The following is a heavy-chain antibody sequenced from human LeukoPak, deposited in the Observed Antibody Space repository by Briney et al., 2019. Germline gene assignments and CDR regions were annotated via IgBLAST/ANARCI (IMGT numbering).Heavy chain of an antibody. D-gene: IGHD1-20*01. J-gene: IGHJ6*02. CDR1: GGSISRYY. V-gene: IGHV4-59*01. Sequence: SETLSLSCTVSGGSISRYYWSWIRQPPGKGLEWIGYIYYSGSTNYNPSLKSRVTISVDTSKNQFSLKLSSVTAADTAVYYCARALRARIAGTTASVYGMDVWGQGTTVTVSS. CDR2: IYYSGST. CDR3: ARALRARIAGTTASVYGMDV.